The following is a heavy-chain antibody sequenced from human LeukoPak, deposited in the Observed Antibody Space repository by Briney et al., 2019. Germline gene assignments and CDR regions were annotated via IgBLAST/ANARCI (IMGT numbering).Heavy chain of an antibody. J-gene: IGHJ4*02. V-gene: IGHV7-4-1*02. CDR2: INTNTGNP. D-gene: IGHD6-13*01. CDR3: ARVRRMWGTAAGYFFDY. CDR1: GYTFTSYA. Sequence: EASVKVSCKASGYTFTSYAMSWVRQAPGQGLEWMGWINTNTGNPTYARVFTGRFVFSLDTSVSTAYLQISSLKAEDTAVYYCARVRRMWGTAAGYFFDYWGQGTLVTVSS.